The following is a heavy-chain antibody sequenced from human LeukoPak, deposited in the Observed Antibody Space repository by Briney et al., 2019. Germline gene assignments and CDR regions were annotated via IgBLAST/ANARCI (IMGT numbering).Heavy chain of an antibody. J-gene: IGHJ4*02. CDR2: INCNSAGT. V-gene: IGHV1-2*02. CDR3: ARDLTIAGGVSDPRIRGH. CDR1: GYTFTGYY. Sequence: ASVKVSCKASGYTFTGYYMHWVRQAPGQGLEWMGWINCNSAGTKYPQKFQGRVSMTRDTSISTAYLELSRLRSDDTAVYYCARDLTIAGGVSDPRIRGHWGQGTLVTVSS. D-gene: IGHD3-3*01.